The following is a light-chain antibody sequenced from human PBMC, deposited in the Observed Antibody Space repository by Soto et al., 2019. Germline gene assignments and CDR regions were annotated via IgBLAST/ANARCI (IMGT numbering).Light chain of an antibody. J-gene: IGKJ1*01. CDR1: QSISSNY. CDR2: GAS. CDR3: QQYAGSPRT. Sequence: EIVLTQSPGTLSLSPLGIGTVCCMGSQSISSNYLAWYQQKPGQAPRLLIFGASSRATGIPDRFSGSGSGTDFTLTISRLEPEDFAVYFCQQYAGSPRTFGQGTKVDIK. V-gene: IGKV3-20*01.